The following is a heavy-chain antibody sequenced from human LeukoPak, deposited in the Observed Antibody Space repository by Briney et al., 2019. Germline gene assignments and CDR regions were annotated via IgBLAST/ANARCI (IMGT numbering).Heavy chain of an antibody. V-gene: IGHV3-30*02. Sequence: GGSLRLSCAASGFTFSSYGMHWVRQAPGKGLEWVAVIWYGGSNKYYADSVKGRFTISRDNSKNTLYLQMNSLRAEDTAVYYCAKDGPPTAGYCSSTSCSPAYYYYYMDVWGKGTTVTVSS. CDR3: AKDGPPTAGYCSSTSCSPAYYYYYMDV. J-gene: IGHJ6*03. CDR2: IWYGGSNK. D-gene: IGHD2-2*01. CDR1: GFTFSSYG.